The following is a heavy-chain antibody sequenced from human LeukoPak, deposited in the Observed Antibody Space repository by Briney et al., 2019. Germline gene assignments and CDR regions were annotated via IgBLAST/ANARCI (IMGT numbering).Heavy chain of an antibody. CDR2: IYPGDSDI. CDR1: GYIFTKYW. Sequence: GESLQISCKGSGYIFTKYWIGWVRQMPGKGLEWMGMIYPGDSDIRYSPSFQGQVTISVDKSISTAYLQWSSLKASDTAMYYCARRVVVPGVNWFDPWGQGTLVTVSS. CDR3: ARRVVVPGVNWFDP. D-gene: IGHD6-19*01. V-gene: IGHV5-51*01. J-gene: IGHJ5*02.